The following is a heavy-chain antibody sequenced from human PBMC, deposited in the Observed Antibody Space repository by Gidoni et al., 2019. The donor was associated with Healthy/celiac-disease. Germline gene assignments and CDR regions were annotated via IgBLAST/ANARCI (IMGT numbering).Heavy chain of an antibody. CDR1: GFTFSSYD. D-gene: IGHD5-18*01. V-gene: IGHV3-13*01. CDR3: ARGSGYSYGYTNWYFDL. CDR2: IGTACDT. J-gene: IGHJ2*01. Sequence: EVQLVESGGGWVQPGGALRLSCAAPGFTFSSYDMHWVRQANGQGLEWVSAIGTACDTYYPGSVKGRFTISRENAKNSLYLQMNSLRAGDTAVYYCARGSGYSYGYTNWYFDLWGRGTLVTVSS.